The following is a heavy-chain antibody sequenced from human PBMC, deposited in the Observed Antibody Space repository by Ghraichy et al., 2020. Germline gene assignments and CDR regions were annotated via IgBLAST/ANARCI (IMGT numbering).Heavy chain of an antibody. Sequence: GESLNISCAASGFTFSSYSMNWVRQAPGKGLEWVSYISSSSSTIYYADSVKGRFTISRDNAKNSLYLQMNSLRDEDTAVYYCARDGYGSGSYSYYYYYGMDVWGQGTTVTVSS. D-gene: IGHD3-10*01. V-gene: IGHV3-48*02. CDR2: ISSSSSTI. J-gene: IGHJ6*02. CDR3: ARDGYGSGSYSYYYYYGMDV. CDR1: GFTFSSYS.